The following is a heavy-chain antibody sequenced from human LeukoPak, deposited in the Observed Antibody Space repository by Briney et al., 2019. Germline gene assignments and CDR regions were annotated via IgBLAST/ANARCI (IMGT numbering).Heavy chain of an antibody. CDR1: GFTFSSYG. J-gene: IGHJ5*02. Sequence: GRSLRLSCAASGFTFSSYGMQWVRQAPGKGLEWVAVIWYDGGNKYYADSVTGRFTISKDNSKNTLYLQMNSLRAEDTAVYYCARARFLEWSTPFDPWGQGTLVTVSS. CDR3: ARARFLEWSTPFDP. D-gene: IGHD3-3*01. CDR2: IWYDGGNK. V-gene: IGHV3-33*01.